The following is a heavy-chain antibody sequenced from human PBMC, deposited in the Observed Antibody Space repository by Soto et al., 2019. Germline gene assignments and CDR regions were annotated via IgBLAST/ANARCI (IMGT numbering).Heavy chain of an antibody. CDR3: TRVPHRYCSGGSCYSSDYYYYYMDV. CDR2: IRSKAYGGTT. J-gene: IGHJ6*03. D-gene: IGHD2-15*01. V-gene: IGHV3-49*03. CDR1: GFTFGDYA. Sequence: GGSLRLSCTASGFTFGDYAMSWFRQAPGKGLGWVGFIRSKAYGGTTEYAASVKGRFTISRDDSKSIAYLQMNSLKTEDTAVYYCTRVPHRYCSGGSCYSSDYYYYYMDVWGKGTTVTVSS.